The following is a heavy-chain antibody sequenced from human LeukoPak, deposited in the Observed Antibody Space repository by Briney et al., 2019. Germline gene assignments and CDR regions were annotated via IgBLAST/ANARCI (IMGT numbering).Heavy chain of an antibody. D-gene: IGHD3-10*01. CDR2: ISGSGGST. CDR3: AKDLGFTYYYGSGSYYNRPFDY. J-gene: IGHJ4*02. CDR1: GFTFSSYA. Sequence: PGGSLRLSCAASGFTFSSYAMSWVRQAPGRGLGWVSAISGSGGSTYYADSVKGRFTISRDNSKNTLYLQMNSLRAEDTAVYYCAKDLGFTYYYGSGSYYNRPFDYWGQGTLVTVSS. V-gene: IGHV3-23*01.